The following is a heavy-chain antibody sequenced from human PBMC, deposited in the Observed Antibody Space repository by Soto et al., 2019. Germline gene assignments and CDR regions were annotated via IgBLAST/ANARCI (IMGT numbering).Heavy chain of an antibody. D-gene: IGHD2-15*01. CDR3: ARDSREPLGYGSGGSCYYGMDV. V-gene: IGHV4-34*01. J-gene: IGHJ6*02. CDR2: INHSGST. Sequence: SETLSLTCAVYGGSFSGYYWSWIRQPPGKGLEWIGEINHSGSTNYNPSLKSRVTISVDTSKNQFSLKLSSVTAADTAVYYCARDSREPLGYGSGGSCYYGMDVWGQGTTVTVSS. CDR1: GGSFSGYY.